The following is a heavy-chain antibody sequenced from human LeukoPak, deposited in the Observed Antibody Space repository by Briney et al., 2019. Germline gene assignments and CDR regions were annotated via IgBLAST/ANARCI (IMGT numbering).Heavy chain of an antibody. D-gene: IGHD3-22*01. CDR3: ARDRRDYYDSSGYLRDAFDI. CDR2: IIPIFGTA. CDR1: GYTFTNYA. V-gene: IGHV1-69*05. J-gene: IGHJ3*02. Sequence: GASVKVSCKASGYTFTNYAISWVRQAPGQGLEWMGRIIPIFGTANYAQKFQGRVTITTDESASTAYMELSSLRSEDTAVYYCARDRRDYYDSSGYLRDAFDIWGQGTMVTVSS.